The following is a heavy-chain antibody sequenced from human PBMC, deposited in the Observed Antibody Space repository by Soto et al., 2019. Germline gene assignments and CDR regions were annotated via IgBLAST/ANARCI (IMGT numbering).Heavy chain of an antibody. Sequence: QVQLQESGPGLVKPSQTLSRTCTVSGGSISSGGYYWSWIRQHPGKGLEWIGYIYYSGSTYYNPSLKSRVTISVHTSKNQLSLKLSSVTAADTAVYYCARVCGADCHHGMDVWRQGTTVTVSS. CDR3: ARVCGADCHHGMDV. CDR2: IYYSGST. J-gene: IGHJ6*02. V-gene: IGHV4-31*03. CDR1: GGSISSGGYY. D-gene: IGHD2-21*02.